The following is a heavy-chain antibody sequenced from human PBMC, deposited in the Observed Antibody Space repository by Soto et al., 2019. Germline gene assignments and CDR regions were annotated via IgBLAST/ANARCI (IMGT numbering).Heavy chain of an antibody. CDR1: GFIFTTHA. CDR2: INAGNGNT. Sequence: QVQLVQSGAEVKEPGASVKISCKASGFIFTTHAIHWIRQAPGQRLEWMGWINAGNGNTKYSERLQDRVTITRDTSASTAYLGLSSLRSEDRAVYYCARRNNSGPIDHWGQGTLVIVSS. CDR3: ARRNNSGPIDH. J-gene: IGHJ4*02. D-gene: IGHD3-22*01. V-gene: IGHV1-3*01.